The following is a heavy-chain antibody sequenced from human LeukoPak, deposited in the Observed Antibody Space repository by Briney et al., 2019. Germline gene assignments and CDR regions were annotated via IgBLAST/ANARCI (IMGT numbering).Heavy chain of an antibody. J-gene: IGHJ6*02. Sequence: PSQTLSLTCTVSGGSISSGSYYWSWIRQPAGKGLEWIGRIYTSGSTNYNPSLKSRVTISVDTSKNQFSLKLSSVTAADTAVYYCATLPDTDYYYYGMDVWGQGTTVTVSS. CDR3: ATLPDTDYYYYGMDV. V-gene: IGHV4-61*02. CDR2: IYTSGST. CDR1: GGSISSGSYY.